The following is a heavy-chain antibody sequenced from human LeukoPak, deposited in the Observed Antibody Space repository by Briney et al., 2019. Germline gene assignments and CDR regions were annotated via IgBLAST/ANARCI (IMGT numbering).Heavy chain of an antibody. J-gene: IGHJ4*02. CDR3: ARGTYGSGSYPKDVMDGY. D-gene: IGHD3-10*01. CDR1: GFTFSSHE. V-gene: IGHV3-48*03. CDR2: ISSSGSII. Sequence: PGGSLRLSCAASGFTFSSHEMNWVRQAPGKGLEWLSYISSSGSIIYYGDSVKGRVTISRDNAKKSLYLQMNSLRAEDTAVYYCARGTYGSGSYPKDVMDGYWGQGTLVTVSS.